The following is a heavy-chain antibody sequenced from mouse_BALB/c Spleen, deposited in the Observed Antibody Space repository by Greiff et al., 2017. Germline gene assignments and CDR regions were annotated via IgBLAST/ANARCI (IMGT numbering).Heavy chain of an antibody. V-gene: IGHV5-17*02. J-gene: IGHJ3*01. CDR2: ISSGSSTI. Sequence: EVKLQESGGGLVQPGGSRKLSCAASGFTFSSFGMHWVRQAPEKGLEWVAYISSGSSTIYYADTVKGRFTISRDNPKNTLFLQMTSLRSEDTAMYYCARLDFAYWGQGTLVTVSA. CDR1: GFTFSSFG. CDR3: ARLDFAY.